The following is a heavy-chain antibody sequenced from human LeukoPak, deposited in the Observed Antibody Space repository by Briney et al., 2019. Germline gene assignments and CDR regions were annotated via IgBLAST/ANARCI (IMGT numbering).Heavy chain of an antibody. V-gene: IGHV4-61*01. Sequence: PSETLSLTCTVSGGSISSRSYYWSWIRQPPGKGLECIGYIYYSGSTNYNPSLKSRVTISVDTSKNQFSLKLSSVTAADTAVYYCARVVGATGENFDYWGQGTLVTVSS. D-gene: IGHD1-26*01. CDR3: ARVVGATGENFDY. CDR1: GGSISSRSYY. CDR2: IYYSGST. J-gene: IGHJ4*02.